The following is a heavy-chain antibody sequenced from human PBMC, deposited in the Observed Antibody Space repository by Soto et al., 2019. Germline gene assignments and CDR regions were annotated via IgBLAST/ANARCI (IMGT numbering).Heavy chain of an antibody. J-gene: IGHJ6*02. V-gene: IGHV1-46*01. CDR2: INPSGGST. CDR3: ARDQIVECCDDYYYYYYGMDF. CDR1: GYTFTSYY. Sequence: GAAVKVSCKASGYTFTSYYMHWVRQAPGQGLEWMGIINPSGGSTSYAQKFQGRVTMTRDTSTSTVYMELSSLRSEDTAVYYCARDQIVECCDDYYYYYYGMDFWGQGTTVTVS. D-gene: IGHD2-21*01.